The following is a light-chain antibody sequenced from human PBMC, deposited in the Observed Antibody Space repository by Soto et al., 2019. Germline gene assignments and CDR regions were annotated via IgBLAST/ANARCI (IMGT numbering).Light chain of an antibody. Sequence: QSVLTQPPSASGTPGQTVISSCSGNSSNIGSNSVFWYRQLPGAAPTLLIYRNSQRPSGVPDRFSGSKSGTSASLAISGLRSEDEAHYYCAAWDDSLKGELFGGGTKLTVL. J-gene: IGLJ2*01. CDR2: RNS. CDR3: AAWDDSLKGEL. V-gene: IGLV1-47*01. CDR1: SSNIGSNS.